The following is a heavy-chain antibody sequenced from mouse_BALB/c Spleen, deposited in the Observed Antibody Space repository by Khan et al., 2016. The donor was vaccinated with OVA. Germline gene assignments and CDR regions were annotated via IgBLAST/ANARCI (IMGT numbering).Heavy chain of an antibody. V-gene: IGHV1-87*01. J-gene: IGHJ2*01. CDR3: ASYRFDYFDY. CDR2: IYPGDGDT. Sequence: QVQLQQSGAELARPGASVKLSYKSSGYTFTSYWMQWVKQRPGQGLEWIGTIYPGDGDTRYTQKFKGKATLTADKSSSTAFMQLSNLASEDSAVYYCASYRFDYFDYWGQGTTLTVSS. D-gene: IGHD2-14*01. CDR1: GYTFTSYW.